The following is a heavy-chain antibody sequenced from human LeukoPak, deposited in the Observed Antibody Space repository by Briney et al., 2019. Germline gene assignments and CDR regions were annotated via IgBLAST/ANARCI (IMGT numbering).Heavy chain of an antibody. Sequence: SETLSLTCTVSGGSISGYFWSWIRQPPGKGLEWIGYIHYSGSTNYNPSLNSRVTISVDTSKNQFSLRLSSLTAADTAVYYCARYGITIVRGGKYYFDSWGQGTLVTVSS. CDR3: ARYGITIVRGGKYYFDS. J-gene: IGHJ4*02. CDR2: IHYSGST. V-gene: IGHV4-59*08. D-gene: IGHD3-10*01. CDR1: GGSISGYF.